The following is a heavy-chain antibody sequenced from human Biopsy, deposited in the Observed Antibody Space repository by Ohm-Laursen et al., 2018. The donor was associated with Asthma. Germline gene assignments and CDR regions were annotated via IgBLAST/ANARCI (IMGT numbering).Heavy chain of an antibody. V-gene: IGHV1-69*01. D-gene: IGHD6-19*01. J-gene: IGHJ6*02. CDR2: IMTVFGTT. Sequence: SSVTVSCKAPGGTFSNFAISWARQAPGQGLEWLGGIMTVFGTTNYAQGFQGRATITADESTSTVYMEVTSLRSEDTAIYYCARCQVGYSSGWSLLLKKIYYSGMDVWGQGTAVTVSS. CDR3: ARCQVGYSSGWSLLLKKIYYSGMDV. CDR1: GGTFSNFA.